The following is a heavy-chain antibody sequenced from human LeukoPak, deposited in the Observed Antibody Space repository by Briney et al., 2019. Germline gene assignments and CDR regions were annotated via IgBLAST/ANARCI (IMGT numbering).Heavy chain of an antibody. D-gene: IGHD2-2*01. Sequence: GGSLRLSCAASGFTFSSYSMNWVRQAPGKGLEWVSSISSSSSYIYYADSVKGRFTISRDNAKNSLYLQMNSLRAEDTAVYYCAKSSNIGYCSSTSCYGVDYWGQGTLVTVSS. CDR3: AKSSNIGYCSSTSCYGVDY. CDR2: ISSSSSYI. CDR1: GFTFSSYS. V-gene: IGHV3-21*04. J-gene: IGHJ4*02.